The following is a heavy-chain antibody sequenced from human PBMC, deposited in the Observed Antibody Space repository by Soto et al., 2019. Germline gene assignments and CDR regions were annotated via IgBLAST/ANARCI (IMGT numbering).Heavy chain of an antibody. CDR2: ISSSSSYV. CDR1: GFTFSSYS. CDR3: ARELERRGGWFDP. Sequence: EVQLVESGGGLVKPGGSLRLSCAASGFTFSSYSMNWVRQAPGKGVEWVSSISSSSSYVYYADSVKGRFTISRDNAKNSLYLQMNSLRAEDTAVYYCARELERRGGWFDPWGQGTLVTVSS. V-gene: IGHV3-21*01. J-gene: IGHJ5*02. D-gene: IGHD1-1*01.